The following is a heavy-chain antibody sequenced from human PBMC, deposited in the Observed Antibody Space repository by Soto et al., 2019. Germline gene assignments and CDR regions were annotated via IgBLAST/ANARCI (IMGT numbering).Heavy chain of an antibody. CDR3: ARDQKELDLDPEPWYYFDY. Sequence: ASVKVSCKASGYTFTSYGISWVRQAPGQGLEWMGWISAYNGNTNYAQKLQGRVTMTTDTSTSTAYMELRSLRSDDTAVYYCARDQKELDLDPEPWYYFDYWGQGTLVTVSS. CDR1: GYTFTSYG. V-gene: IGHV1-18*01. J-gene: IGHJ4*02. D-gene: IGHD2-2*03. CDR2: ISAYNGNT.